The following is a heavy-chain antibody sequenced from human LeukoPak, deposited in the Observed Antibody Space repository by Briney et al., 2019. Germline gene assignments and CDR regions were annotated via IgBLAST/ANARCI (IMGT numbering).Heavy chain of an antibody. CDR1: GGTFSSYA. V-gene: IGHV1-69*13. D-gene: IGHD2-2*01. Sequence: SVKVSCKASGGTFSSYAISWVRQAPGQGLEWMGGTIPIFGTANYAQKFQGRVTITADESTSTAYMELSSLRSEDTAVYYCARSIVVVPAAIHPLDYWGQGTLVTVSS. J-gene: IGHJ4*02. CDR2: TIPIFGTA. CDR3: ARSIVVVPAAIHPLDY.